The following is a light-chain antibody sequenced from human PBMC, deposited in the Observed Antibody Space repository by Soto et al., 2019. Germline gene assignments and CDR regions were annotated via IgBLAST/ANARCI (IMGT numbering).Light chain of an antibody. CDR1: QDISIY. CDR3: QKYNSAPWT. J-gene: IGKJ1*01. CDR2: SAS. Sequence: DIQMTQSPSSLSASVGDRVTITCRASQDISIYLAWYQQKPGKVPELLIYSASALQSGVPSRFSGSGSGTDFVLTISSLQPEDVATYYCQKYNSAPWTFGQGTKVEIK. V-gene: IGKV1-27*01.